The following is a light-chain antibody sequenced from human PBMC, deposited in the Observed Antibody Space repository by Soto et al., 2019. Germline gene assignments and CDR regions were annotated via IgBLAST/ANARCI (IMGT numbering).Light chain of an antibody. J-gene: IGKJ3*01. CDR2: AAS. V-gene: IGKV1-9*01. CDR1: QGIRSR. CDR3: QQVNSYPLT. Sequence: DIQLTQSPSFLSASVGDRVTITCRDSQGIRSRLAWYQQNPGKAPKILIYAASTLQSGVPSRFSGSGSGTEFTLTISSLQPEDFATYYCQQVNSYPLTFGPGTKVDIK.